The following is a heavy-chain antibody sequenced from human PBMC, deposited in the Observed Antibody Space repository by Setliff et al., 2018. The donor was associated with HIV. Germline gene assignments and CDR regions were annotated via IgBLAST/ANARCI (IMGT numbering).Heavy chain of an antibody. V-gene: IGHV4-59*11. Sequence: ASETLSLTCSVFGGSMNSHYWSWIRQPPGKGLEWIGLIYYTGIPTYNTSLKSRVTMSVDRSKKQFSLRLTSVTAADTAMYYCARVARVHPFDPWGQGTLVTVSS. CDR1: GGSMNSHY. J-gene: IGHJ5*02. CDR2: IYYTGIP. CDR3: ARVARVHPFDP.